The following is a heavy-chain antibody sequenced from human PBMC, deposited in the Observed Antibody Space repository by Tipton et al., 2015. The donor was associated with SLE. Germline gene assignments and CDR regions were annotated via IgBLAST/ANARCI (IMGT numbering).Heavy chain of an antibody. V-gene: IGHV1-2*02. J-gene: IGHJ3*02. CDR3: SRGRAFDI. Sequence: QSGPEVKKPGASVKVSCKASGYSFFDYSVHWVRQAPGQGLEWMRWINPKGGVTKYAEKFQGRVTVTRDTSISTAYMDLSSLRSEDTAVYYCSRGRAFDIWGQGTMVTVSS. CDR1: GYSFFDYS. CDR2: INPKGGVT.